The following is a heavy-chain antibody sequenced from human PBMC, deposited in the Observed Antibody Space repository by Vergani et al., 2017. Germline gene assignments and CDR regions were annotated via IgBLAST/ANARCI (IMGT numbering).Heavy chain of an antibody. CDR1: GGSFSGYY. D-gene: IGHD6-13*01. CDR2: IYYSGST. Sequence: QVQLQQWGAGLLKPSETLSLTCAVYGGSFSGYYWSWIRQPPGKGLGWIGYIYYSGSTNYNPSLKSRVTISVDTSKNQFSLKLSSVTAADTAVYYCARDGSPFDYWGQGTLVTVSS. J-gene: IGHJ4*02. V-gene: IGHV4-34*11. CDR3: ARDGSPFDY.